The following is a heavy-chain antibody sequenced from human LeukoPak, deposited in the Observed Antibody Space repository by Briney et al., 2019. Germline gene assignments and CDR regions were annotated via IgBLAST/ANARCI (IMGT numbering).Heavy chain of an antibody. D-gene: IGHD5-12*01. CDR2: INADGSTT. Sequence: GGSLRLSCAASGSGFTFNNYWMHWVRQAPGKGLVWVSRINADGSTTSYADSVRGRFTISRDNAKNTLYLQMNSLRAEDTAVYYCAKGDIDYYYYMDVWGKGTTATVSS. J-gene: IGHJ6*03. V-gene: IGHV3-74*01. CDR3: AKGDIDYYYYMDV. CDR1: GSGFTFNNYW.